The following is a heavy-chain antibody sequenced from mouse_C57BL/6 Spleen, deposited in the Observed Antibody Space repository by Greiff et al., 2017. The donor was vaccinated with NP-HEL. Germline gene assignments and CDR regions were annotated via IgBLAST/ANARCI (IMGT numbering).Heavy chain of an antibody. CDR1: GFSLSTSGMG. CDR3: ARREEVYYGSYFDY. Sequence: QVTLKECGPGILQSSQTLSLTCSFSGFSLSTSGMGVSWIRQPSGKGLEWLAHIYWDDDKRYNPSLKSRLTISKDTSRNQVFLKITSVDTADTATYYCARREEVYYGSYFDYWGQGTTLTVSS. J-gene: IGHJ2*01. D-gene: IGHD2-2*01. V-gene: IGHV8-12*01. CDR2: IYWDDDK.